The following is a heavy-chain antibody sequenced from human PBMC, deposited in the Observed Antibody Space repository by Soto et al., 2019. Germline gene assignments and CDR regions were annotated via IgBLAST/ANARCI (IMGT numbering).Heavy chain of an antibody. D-gene: IGHD2-2*01. V-gene: IGHV1-58*01. CDR2: IVVGSGNT. J-gene: IGHJ4*02. CDR3: AAYRACSGTKCYPYNFDS. CDR1: GFTFSSSA. Sequence: QMQLVQSGPEVKKSGTSVKVSCKASGFTFSSSAVRWVRQARGQRLEWMGWIVVGSGNTNYAQKFQERVTITRDMSTSTAYMELSSSRCEDTDVYYCAAYRACSGTKCYPYNFDSWGQGTLVTVSS.